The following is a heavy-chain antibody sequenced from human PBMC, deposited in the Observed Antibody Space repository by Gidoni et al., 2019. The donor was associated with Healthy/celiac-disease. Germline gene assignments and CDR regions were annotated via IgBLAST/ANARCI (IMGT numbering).Heavy chain of an antibody. CDR1: GFTFSSYS. Sequence: EVQLVASGGGLVQPGGSLRLSCAASGFTFSSYSMNWVRQAPGKGLEWVSYISSSSSTIYYADSVKGRFTISRDNAKNSLYLQMNSRREEDTAVYYCARDEIAVAGTVFDYWGQGTLVTVSS. CDR2: ISSSSSTI. J-gene: IGHJ4*02. V-gene: IGHV3-48*02. D-gene: IGHD6-19*01. CDR3: ARDEIAVAGTVFDY.